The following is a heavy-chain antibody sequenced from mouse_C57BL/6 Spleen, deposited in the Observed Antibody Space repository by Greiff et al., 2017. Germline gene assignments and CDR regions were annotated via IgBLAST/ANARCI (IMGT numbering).Heavy chain of an antibody. CDR2: IDPSDSDT. CDR1: GYTFTSYW. D-gene: IGHD3-2*02. CDR3: AREELRLRDYDAMDY. J-gene: IGHJ4*01. Sequence: QVQLQQPGAELVRPGSSVKLSCKASGYTFTSYWMHWVKQRPIQGLEWIGNIDPSDSDTHYTQKFKDKATLTVDKSSSTAYMQLSSLTSEDSAVYYCAREELRLRDYDAMDYWGQGTSVTVSS. V-gene: IGHV1-52*01.